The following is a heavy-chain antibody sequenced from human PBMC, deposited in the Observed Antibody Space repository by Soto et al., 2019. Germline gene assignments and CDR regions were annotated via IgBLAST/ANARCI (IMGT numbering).Heavy chain of an antibody. CDR1: GGTFSSYA. D-gene: IGHD2-15*01. J-gene: IGHJ6*02. CDR2: IIPIFGTA. Sequence: QVQLVQSGAEVKKPGSSVKVSCKASGGTFSSYAISWVRQAPGQGLEWMGGIIPIFGTANYAQKFQGRVTITADESTSTAYMELSSLRSEDTAVYYCARGTYCSGGSCYSGGDYGDYYYYYGMDVWGRGTTVTVSS. CDR3: ARGTYCSGGSCYSGGDYGDYYYYYGMDV. V-gene: IGHV1-69*01.